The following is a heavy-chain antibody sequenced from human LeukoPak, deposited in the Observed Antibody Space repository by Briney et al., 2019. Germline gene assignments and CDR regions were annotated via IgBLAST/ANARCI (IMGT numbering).Heavy chain of an antibody. CDR1: GFTFSSYW. J-gene: IGHJ5*02. CDR3: AKEVVMVRGYNWFDP. D-gene: IGHD3-10*01. CDR2: IKQDGSEK. V-gene: IGHV3-7*03. Sequence: GGSLSLSCAASGFTFSSYWMSWVRQAPGKGLEWVANIKQDGSEKYYVDSVKGRFTISRDNSKNTLYLQMNSLRAEDTAVYYCAKEVVMVRGYNWFDPWGQGTLVTVSS.